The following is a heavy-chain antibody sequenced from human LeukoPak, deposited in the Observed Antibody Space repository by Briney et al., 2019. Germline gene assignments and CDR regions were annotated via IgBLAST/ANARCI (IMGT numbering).Heavy chain of an antibody. CDR3: AREGGPYCSSTSCLYYFDY. Sequence: SETLSLTCTVSGGSISSYYWSWIRQPPGKGLEWIGYIYYSGSTNYNPSLKSRVTISVDTSKNQFSLKLSSVTAADTAVYYCAREGGPYCSSTSCLYYFDYWGQGTLVTVSS. D-gene: IGHD2-2*01. V-gene: IGHV4-59*01. CDR1: GGSISSYY. CDR2: IYYSGST. J-gene: IGHJ4*02.